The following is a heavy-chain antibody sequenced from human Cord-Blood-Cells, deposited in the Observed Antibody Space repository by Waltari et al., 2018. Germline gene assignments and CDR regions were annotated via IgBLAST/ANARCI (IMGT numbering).Heavy chain of an antibody. V-gene: IGHV3-48*02. Sequence: EVQLVESGGGLVQPGGSLRLSCAASGFTFSSYSMNWVRQAPGKGLEWVSYISSSSSPIYYADSVKGRFTISRDNAKNSLYLQMNSLRDEDTAVYYCASQHRAHSGSYYFDYWGQGTLVTVSS. D-gene: IGHD1-26*01. CDR3: ASQHRAHSGSYYFDY. J-gene: IGHJ4*02. CDR2: ISSSSSPI. CDR1: GFTFSSYS.